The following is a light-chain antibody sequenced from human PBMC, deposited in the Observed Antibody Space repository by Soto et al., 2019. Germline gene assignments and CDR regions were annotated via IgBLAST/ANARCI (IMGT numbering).Light chain of an antibody. CDR3: ASFAGSISL. CDR1: SSDVGGYNY. V-gene: IGLV2-8*01. J-gene: IGLJ2*01. Sequence: QSVLTQPPSASGSPGQSVTISCTGTSSDVGGYNYVSWYQQHPGKAPKVMIYEVSKRPSGVPDRFSGSKSGNTASLTVSGLQAEDEADYYCASFAGSISLFGGGTKVTVL. CDR2: EVS.